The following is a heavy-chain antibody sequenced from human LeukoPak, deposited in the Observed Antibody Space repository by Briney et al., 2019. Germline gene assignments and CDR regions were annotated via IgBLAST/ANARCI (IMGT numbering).Heavy chain of an antibody. CDR2: ISGNGGST. Sequence: GGSLRLSCAASGFTFSNYAMSWVRQAPGKGLEWVSAISGNGGSTYYADSVKGRFTISRDNSKNTLYLQMNSLSAEDTAVYYSAKISPYGGNSAWGQGTLVTVSS. CDR1: GFTFSNYA. V-gene: IGHV3-23*01. CDR3: AKISPYGGNSA. D-gene: IGHD4-23*01. J-gene: IGHJ4*02.